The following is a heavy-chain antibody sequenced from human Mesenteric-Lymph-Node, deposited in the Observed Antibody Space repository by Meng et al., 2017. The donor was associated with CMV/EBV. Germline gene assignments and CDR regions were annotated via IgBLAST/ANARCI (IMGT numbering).Heavy chain of an antibody. D-gene: IGHD3-16*01. CDR2: ISGTGGRT. J-gene: IGHJ6*02. V-gene: IGHV3-23*01. CDR1: GFTFRSYA. Sequence: LSLTCVASGFTFRSYALTWVRQAPGKGLDWVSGISGTGGRTYYADSVKGRFTISRDNSKNTVYLQMNSLRAEDTAVYYCAREVWDDWHYSGMDVWGQGTTVTVSS. CDR3: AREVWDDWHYSGMDV.